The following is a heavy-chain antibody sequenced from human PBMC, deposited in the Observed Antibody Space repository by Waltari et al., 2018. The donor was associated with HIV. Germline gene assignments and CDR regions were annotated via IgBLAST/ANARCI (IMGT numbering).Heavy chain of an antibody. D-gene: IGHD1-26*01. Sequence: EVQLVESGGGLVKPGGSLRLSCVGSGSTLSNAWVNWVRQAPGKGLERVGHIESRAEAGTTDFPAHVKGRFAISRDDSKNTVYLEMQSLKTEDTGVYYCTTGWSQYPDFWGQGTLVTVSS. CDR2: IESRAEAGTT. V-gene: IGHV3-15*04. J-gene: IGHJ4*02. CDR1: GSTLSNAW. CDR3: TTGWSQYPDF.